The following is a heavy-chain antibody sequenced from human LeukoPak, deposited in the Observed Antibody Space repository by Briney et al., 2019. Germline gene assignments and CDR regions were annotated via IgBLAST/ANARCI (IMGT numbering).Heavy chain of an antibody. CDR2: IYYSGST. V-gene: IGHV4-39*01. Sequence: SETLSLTCTVSGGSISSSSYYWGWIRQPPGKGLEWIGSIYYSGSTYYNPSLKSRVTISVDTSKNQFSLKLSSVTAADTAVYYCARIKISDGAYSYDFWSGYHYYFDYWGQGTLVTVSS. CDR3: ARIKISDGAYSYDFWSGYHYYFDY. CDR1: GGSISSSSYY. J-gene: IGHJ4*02. D-gene: IGHD3-3*01.